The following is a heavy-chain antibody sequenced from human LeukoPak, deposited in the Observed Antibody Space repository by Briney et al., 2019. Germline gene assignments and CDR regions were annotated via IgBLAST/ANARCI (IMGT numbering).Heavy chain of an antibody. J-gene: IGHJ6*02. Sequence: PGGSLRLSCAASGFTFRTYSMSWVRQAPGKGLEWISYIGSSGTVTHYADSVKGRFNISRDNAKNSLYLQMNSLRAEDTAVYYCARDRYYGSGPPFYYGMDVWGQGTTVTVSS. CDR2: IGSSGTVT. CDR1: GFTFRTYS. D-gene: IGHD3-10*01. V-gene: IGHV3-48*01. CDR3: ARDRYYGSGPPFYYGMDV.